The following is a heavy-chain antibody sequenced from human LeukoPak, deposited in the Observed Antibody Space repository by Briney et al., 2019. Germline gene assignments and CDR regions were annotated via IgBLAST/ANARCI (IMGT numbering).Heavy chain of an antibody. V-gene: IGHV4-38-2*02. Sequence: SETLCLTCTVSVYSISSTYYGGWIRQPPGKGLEWIAIISHSGGTYYNPSLKSRVTISVDTSKNQFSLKLSSVTAADTAVYYCARVNTPVATFDYWGKGTLVTVSS. J-gene: IGHJ4*02. CDR1: VYSISSTYY. CDR3: ARVNTPVATFDY. D-gene: IGHD5-18*01. CDR2: ISHSGGT.